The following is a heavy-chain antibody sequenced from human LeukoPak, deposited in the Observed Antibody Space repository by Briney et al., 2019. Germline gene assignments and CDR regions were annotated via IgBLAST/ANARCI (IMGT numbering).Heavy chain of an antibody. D-gene: IGHD6-6*01. CDR2: ITSSSSSM. Sequence: GGSLRLSCVASGFTFSIYTMSWVRQAPGKGLEWVSSITSSSSSMYSADSVKGRLTISRDNAKNSLYLQMNSLRAEDTAVYYCAKEEYSSSRLKGVDYWGQGTLVTVSS. CDR3: AKEEYSSSRLKGVDY. V-gene: IGHV3-21*04. J-gene: IGHJ4*02. CDR1: GFTFSIYT.